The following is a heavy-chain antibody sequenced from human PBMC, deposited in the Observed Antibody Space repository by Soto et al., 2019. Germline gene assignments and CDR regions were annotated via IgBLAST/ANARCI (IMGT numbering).Heavy chain of an antibody. D-gene: IGHD2-2*01. J-gene: IGHJ5*02. CDR1: GFDFSVYW. CDR2: IKFDGSEK. CDR3: VKDGGYCSSATCYSPRNHYFDA. V-gene: IGHV3-7*03. Sequence: GGSLRLSCAASGFDFSVYWMSWVRQAPGKGPEWVANIKFDGSEKQYVDSAKGRFTISRDNARNSVFLQMNSLRAGDTAVYYCVKDGGYCSSATCYSPRNHYFDAWGQGTLVTVSS.